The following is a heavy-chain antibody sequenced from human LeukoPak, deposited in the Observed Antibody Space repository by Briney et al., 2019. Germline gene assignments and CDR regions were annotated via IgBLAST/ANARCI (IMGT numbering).Heavy chain of an antibody. J-gene: IGHJ5*02. CDR3: ARDLSTSPRLWFDP. CDR1: GGTFSSYA. V-gene: IGHV1-69*05. Sequence: GASVKVSCKASGGTFSSYAISWVRQAPGQGLEWMGGIIPIFGTANYAQKFQGRVTITRDTSASTAYMELSSLRSEDTAVYYCARDLSTSPRLWFDPWGQGTLVTVSS. D-gene: IGHD2/OR15-2a*01. CDR2: IIPIFGTA.